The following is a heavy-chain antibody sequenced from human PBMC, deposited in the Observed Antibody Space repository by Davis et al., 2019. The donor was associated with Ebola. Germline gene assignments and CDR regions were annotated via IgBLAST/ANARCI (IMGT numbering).Heavy chain of an antibody. CDR3: ARGAWGVTTSDWFDP. CDR1: GYTFTGYY. V-gene: IGHV1-18*04. CDR2: ISAYNGNT. Sequence: ASVKVSCKASGYTFTGYYMHWVRQAPGQGLEWMGWISAYNGNTNYAQKLQGRVTMTTDTSTSTAYMELRSLRSDDTAVYYCARGAWGVTTSDWFDPWGQGTLVTVSS. J-gene: IGHJ5*02. D-gene: IGHD4-17*01.